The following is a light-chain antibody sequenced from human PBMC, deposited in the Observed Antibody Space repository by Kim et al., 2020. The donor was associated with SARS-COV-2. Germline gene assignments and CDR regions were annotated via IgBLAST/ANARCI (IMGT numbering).Light chain of an antibody. J-gene: IGLJ2*01. V-gene: IGLV3-19*01. Sequence: SELTQGPAVSVALGQTVRITCQGDSLRSYYATWYQQKPGQAPVLVIYGKNNRPSGIPDRFSGSSSGNTASLTITGAQAEDEADYYCSSRDSSDNHVVFGG. CDR3: SSRDSSDNHVV. CDR1: SLRSYY. CDR2: GKN.